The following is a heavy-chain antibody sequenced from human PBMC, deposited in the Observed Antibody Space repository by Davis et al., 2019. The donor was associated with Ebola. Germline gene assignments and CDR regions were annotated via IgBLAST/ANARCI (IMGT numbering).Heavy chain of an antibody. J-gene: IGHJ4*02. V-gene: IGHV1-8*01. Sequence: ASVKVSCKASGYTFTSYDINWVRQATGQGLEWMGGIIPIFGTANYAQKFQGRVTMTRNTSISTAYMELRSLRSDDTAVYYCARDNAAAGNFDYWGQGTLVTVSS. D-gene: IGHD6-13*01. CDR3: ARDNAAAGNFDY. CDR1: GYTFTSYD. CDR2: IIPIFGTA.